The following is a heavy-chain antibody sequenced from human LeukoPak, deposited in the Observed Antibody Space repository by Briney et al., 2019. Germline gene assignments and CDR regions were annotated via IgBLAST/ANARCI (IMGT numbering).Heavy chain of an antibody. V-gene: IGHV3-11*01. CDR1: GFTFSDYY. CDR3: AKDPRACCSSTMFDP. D-gene: IGHD2-2*01. J-gene: IGHJ5*02. CDR2: ISSSGSTI. Sequence: GGSLRLSCAASGFTFSDYYMSWIRQAPGKGLEWVSYISSSGSTIYYADSVKGRFTISRDNAKNSLYLQMNSLRAEDTAVYYCAKDPRACCSSTMFDPWGQGTLVTVSS.